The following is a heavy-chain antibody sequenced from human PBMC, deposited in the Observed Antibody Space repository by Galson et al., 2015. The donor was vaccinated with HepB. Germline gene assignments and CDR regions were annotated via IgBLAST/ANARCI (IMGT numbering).Heavy chain of an antibody. J-gene: IGHJ4*02. CDR1: GYILSELS. Sequence: SVKVSCKVSGYILSELSIHWVRQAPGKGLQWMGSFNPEDGKTVYAHTLQGRVTLTDDTATDTAYMELNSLTSEDTALYYCAAGLYFDSLLFPTAEYWGQGTLITVSS. V-gene: IGHV1-24*01. D-gene: IGHD3-9*01. CDR2: FNPEDGKT. CDR3: AAGLYFDSLLFPTAEY.